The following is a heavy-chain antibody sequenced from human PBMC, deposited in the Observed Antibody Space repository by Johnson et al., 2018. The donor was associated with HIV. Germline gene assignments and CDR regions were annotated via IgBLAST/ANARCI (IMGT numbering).Heavy chain of an antibody. CDR1: GFTFDDYA. D-gene: IGHD2-2*03. CDR2: ISWDGGST. Sequence: VQLVESGGVVVQPGGSLRLSCAASGFTFDDYAMHWVRQAPGKGLEWVSLISWDGGSTYYADSVKGRFTIPRDNAKNSLYLQMNSLRAGDTAVYYCARGHGSDAFDIWGQGTMVTVSS. CDR3: ARGHGSDAFDI. J-gene: IGHJ3*02. V-gene: IGHV3-43D*03.